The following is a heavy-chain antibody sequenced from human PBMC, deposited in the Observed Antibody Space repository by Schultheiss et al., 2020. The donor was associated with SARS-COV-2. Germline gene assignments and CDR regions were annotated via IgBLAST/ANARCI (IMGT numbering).Heavy chain of an antibody. D-gene: IGHD2-15*01. CDR1: GYTFTSYG. V-gene: IGHV1-18*01. CDR3: ATQSGGYCSGGSCYSY. CDR2: ISAYNGNT. Sequence: ASVKVSCKASGYTFTSYGISWVRQAPGQGLEWMGWISAYNGNTNYAQKLQGRVTMTTDTSTSTAYMELRSLRSDDTAVYYCATQSGGYCSGGSCYSYWGQGTLVTVSS. J-gene: IGHJ4*02.